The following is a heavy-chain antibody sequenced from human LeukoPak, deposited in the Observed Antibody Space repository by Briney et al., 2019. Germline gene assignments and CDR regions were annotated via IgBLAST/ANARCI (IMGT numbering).Heavy chain of an antibody. D-gene: IGHD2-2*01. CDR2: IYPGAPET. J-gene: IGHJ4*02. CDR1: GYSFTNYW. V-gene: IGHV5-51*01. Sequence: GESLKISCEGSGYSFTNYWIGWVRQMPGKGLEWMGIIYPGAPETRYSPSFQGQVTISVDKSINTAYLQWSSLKASDTATYYCARLPGGGYWSRTSGPFDYWGQGSLVTVSS. CDR3: ARLPGGGYWSRTSGPFDY.